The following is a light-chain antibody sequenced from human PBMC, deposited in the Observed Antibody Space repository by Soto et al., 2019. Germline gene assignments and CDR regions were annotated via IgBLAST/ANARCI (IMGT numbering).Light chain of an antibody. CDR2: GAS. CDR3: QQYNSSPPGYT. J-gene: IGKJ2*01. Sequence: EIVLTQTPGTLSLSPGERATLSCRASPSVSSSYLAWYQQKPGQAPRLLIYGASGRATGIPDRFSGSGSGTDFTLTISRLESEDFAVYYCQQYNSSPPGYTFGQGTKLEIK. CDR1: PSVSSSY. V-gene: IGKV3-20*01.